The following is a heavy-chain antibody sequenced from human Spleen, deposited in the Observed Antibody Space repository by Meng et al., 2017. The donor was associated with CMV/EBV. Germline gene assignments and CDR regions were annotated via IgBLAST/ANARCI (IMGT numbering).Heavy chain of an antibody. D-gene: IGHD6-19*01. Sequence: GESLKISCAASGFRFSAYTMSWVRQIPGRGLEWVSAVSGNTGNTFYADSVKGRFTISRDNAKSSLYLQMNSLRAEDTAVYYCARDLGGYSSGWLETNYYYGMDVWGQGTTVTVSS. J-gene: IGHJ6*02. CDR2: VSGNTGNT. V-gene: IGHV3-21*01. CDR1: GFRFSAYT. CDR3: ARDLGGYSSGWLETNYYYGMDV.